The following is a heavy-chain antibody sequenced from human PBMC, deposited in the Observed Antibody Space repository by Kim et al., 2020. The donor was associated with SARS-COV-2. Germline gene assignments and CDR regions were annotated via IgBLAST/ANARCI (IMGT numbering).Heavy chain of an antibody. CDR1: GYTFTSYY. CDR2: INPSGGST. Sequence: ASVKVSCKASGYTFTSYYLHWVRQAPGQGLEWMGIINPSGGSTSYAQKFQGRVTMTRDTSTSTVYMELSSLRSEDTAVYYCATSRESNLRYFDYWGQGTLVTVSS. J-gene: IGHJ4*02. CDR3: ATSRESNLRYFDY. V-gene: IGHV1-46*01.